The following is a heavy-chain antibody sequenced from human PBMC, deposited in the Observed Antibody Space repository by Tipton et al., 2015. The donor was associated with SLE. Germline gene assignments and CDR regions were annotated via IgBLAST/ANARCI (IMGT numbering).Heavy chain of an antibody. Sequence: TLSLTCAVSGYSISSGYYWGWIRQPPGKGLEWIGYIYTSGSTNYNPSLKSRVTISVDTSKNQFSLKLSSVTAADTAVYYCAAERSSSWSYFDYWGQGTLITVSS. CDR1: GYSISSGYY. CDR2: IYTSGST. D-gene: IGHD6-13*01. CDR3: AAERSSSWSYFDY. J-gene: IGHJ4*02. V-gene: IGHV4-38-2*01.